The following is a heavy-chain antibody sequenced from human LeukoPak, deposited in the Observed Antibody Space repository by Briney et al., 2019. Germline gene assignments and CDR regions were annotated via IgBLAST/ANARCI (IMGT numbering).Heavy chain of an antibody. CDR1: GFTFSSYA. CDR2: ISYDGSNK. CDR3: ARDLKMGYSSGRYSWGTGSSNDY. Sequence: GGSLRLSCAASGFTFSSYAMHWVRQAPGKGLEWVAVISYDGSNKYYADSVKGRFTISRDNSKNTLYLQMNSLRSDDTAVYYCARDLKMGYSSGRYSWGTGSSNDYWGQGTLVTVSS. J-gene: IGHJ4*02. D-gene: IGHD6-19*01. V-gene: IGHV3-30*04.